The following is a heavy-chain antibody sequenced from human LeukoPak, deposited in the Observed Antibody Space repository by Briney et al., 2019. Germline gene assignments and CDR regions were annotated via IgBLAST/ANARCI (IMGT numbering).Heavy chain of an antibody. Sequence: SETLSLTCTVSGGSISSYYWSWIRQPAGEGLEWIGRIYTSGSTNYNPSLKSRVTMSVDTSKNQFSLKLSSVTAADTAVYYCARDTSSSSYNWFDPWGQGTLVTVSS. CDR2: IYTSGST. D-gene: IGHD6-6*01. CDR3: ARDTSSSSYNWFDP. V-gene: IGHV4-4*07. CDR1: GGSISSYY. J-gene: IGHJ5*02.